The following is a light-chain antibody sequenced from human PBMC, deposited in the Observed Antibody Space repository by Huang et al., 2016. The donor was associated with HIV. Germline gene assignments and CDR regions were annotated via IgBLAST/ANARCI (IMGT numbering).Light chain of an antibody. CDR3: QQSFSVPRT. Sequence: DIQMTQSPPSLSASVGDRVTFTCRANQNITKSLNWYQQKPGKAPKLLIYTASTLESGVQTRLSGGGSGSRFTLNITKLQPEDFATYYCQQSFSVPRTFG. J-gene: IGKJ1*01. CDR1: QNITKS. CDR2: TAS. V-gene: IGKV1-39*01.